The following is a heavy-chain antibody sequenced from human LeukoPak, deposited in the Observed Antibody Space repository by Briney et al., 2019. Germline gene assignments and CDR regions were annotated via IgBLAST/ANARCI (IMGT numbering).Heavy chain of an antibody. CDR3: ATGYTYDYSLY. Sequence: ASVKVSCKVSGDTVTGFSIHRVQQAPGHGLEWMGGFDPEDGARIFAQKFQGRVTMTEDTSTDTAYMDLSSLRSEDTAVYYCATGYTYDYSLYWGQGTLVTVSS. CDR1: GDTVTGFS. CDR2: FDPEDGAR. V-gene: IGHV1-24*01. D-gene: IGHD5-18*01. J-gene: IGHJ4*02.